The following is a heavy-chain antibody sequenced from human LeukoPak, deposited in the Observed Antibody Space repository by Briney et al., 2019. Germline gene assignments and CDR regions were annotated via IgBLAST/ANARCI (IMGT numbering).Heavy chain of an antibody. V-gene: IGHV4-30-2*01. J-gene: IGHJ6*02. CDR1: GGSISSGGYS. CDR3: ARSDLRRNRYYYGMDV. Sequence: PSQTLSLTCAVSGGSISSGGYSWSWIRQPPGKGLEWIGYIYHSGSTYYNPSLKSRVTISVDRSKNQFSLKLSSVTAADTAVYYCARSDLRRNRYYYGMDVWGQGTTVTVSS. D-gene: IGHD1-14*01. CDR2: IYHSGST.